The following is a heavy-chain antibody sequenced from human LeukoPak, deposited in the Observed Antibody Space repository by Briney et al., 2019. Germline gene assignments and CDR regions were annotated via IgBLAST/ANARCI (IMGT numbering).Heavy chain of an antibody. CDR3: AKEGSYSSSWFDY. J-gene: IGHJ4*02. Sequence: QTGGSLRLSCAASGFNFSSYAMSWVRQAPGQGLEWVSGISGSGGSAYYADSVKGRFTISRDNSKNTLYLQMNSLRAEDTAIYYCAKEGSYSSSWFDYWGQGTLVTVSS. D-gene: IGHD6-13*01. CDR1: GFNFSSYA. CDR2: ISGSGGSA. V-gene: IGHV3-23*01.